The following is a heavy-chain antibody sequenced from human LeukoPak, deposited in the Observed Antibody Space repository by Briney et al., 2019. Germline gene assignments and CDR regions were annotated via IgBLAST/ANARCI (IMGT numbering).Heavy chain of an antibody. J-gene: IGHJ4*02. V-gene: IGHV3-23*01. CDR1: GFTFSTYA. Sequence: GGSLRLSCAASGFTFSTYAMSWVRQAPGKGLEWVSAISGSGGSTYYADSVKGRFTISRDNSKNTLYLQMNSLGAEDTAVYYCAKDLKGSNWYPFDYWGQGTLVTVSS. CDR2: ISGSGGST. D-gene: IGHD6-13*01. CDR3: AKDLKGSNWYPFDY.